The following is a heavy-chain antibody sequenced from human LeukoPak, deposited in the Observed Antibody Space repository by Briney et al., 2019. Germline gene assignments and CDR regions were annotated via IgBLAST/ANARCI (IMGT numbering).Heavy chain of an antibody. CDR1: GGTFSSYA. CDR3: ARDHSNDFWSGSGPLYYMDV. J-gene: IGHJ6*03. V-gene: IGHV1-69*06. Sequence: SVKVSCKASGGTFSSYAISWVRQAPGQGLEWMGGIIPIFGTANYAQKFQGRVTITADKSTSTAYMELSSLRSEDTAVYYCARDHSNDFWSGSGPLYYMDVWGKGTTVTVS. CDR2: IIPIFGTA. D-gene: IGHD3-3*01.